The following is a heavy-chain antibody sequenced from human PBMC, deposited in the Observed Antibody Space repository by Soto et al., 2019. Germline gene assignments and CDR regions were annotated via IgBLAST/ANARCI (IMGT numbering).Heavy chain of an antibody. CDR1: GGSISSGGYY. CDR3: ARELPRDYGDPPDAFDI. D-gene: IGHD4-17*01. J-gene: IGHJ3*02. V-gene: IGHV4-31*03. CDR2: IYYSGST. Sequence: QVQLQESGPGLVKPSQTLSLTCTVSGGSISSGGYYWSWIRQHPGKGLEWIGYIYYSGSTYYNPSLRSRGTISVDSSKNQFSVKLRSVTAADTAVYYWARELPRDYGDPPDAFDIWGQGKMVTVSS.